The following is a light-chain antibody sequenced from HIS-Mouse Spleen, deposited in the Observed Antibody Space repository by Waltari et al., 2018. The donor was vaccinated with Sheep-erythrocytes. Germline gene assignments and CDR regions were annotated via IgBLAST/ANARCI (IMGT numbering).Light chain of an antibody. V-gene: IGLV2-11*01. CDR1: SSVGGGYNY. CDR2: DVS. CDR3: CSYAGSYNHV. J-gene: IGLJ1*01. Sequence: QSALTQPRSVSGSPGQSVTISCTGTSSVGGGYNYVSWYQQHPGKAPKLMIYDVSKRPSGVPDRFSGSKSGNTASLTISGLQAEDEADYYCCSYAGSYNHVFATGTKVTVL.